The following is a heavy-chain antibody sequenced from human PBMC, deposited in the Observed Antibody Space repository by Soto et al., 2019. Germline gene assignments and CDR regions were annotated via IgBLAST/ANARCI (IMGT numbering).Heavy chain of an antibody. CDR1: GFIFSNAW. Sequence: EVQLVESGGGLVKPGGSLRLSCAASGFIFSNAWMRWVRQAPGKGLEWVGRIKSKADGGTTDYAAPVKGRFLISRDDSKNTLLLQVNSLKTEDTAVYYCSPLGYSSSAGSLDYYYDLDVWGQGTTVTVS. J-gene: IGHJ6*02. CDR3: SPLGYSSSAGSLDYYYDLDV. D-gene: IGHD6-19*01. CDR2: IKSKADGGTT. V-gene: IGHV3-15*01.